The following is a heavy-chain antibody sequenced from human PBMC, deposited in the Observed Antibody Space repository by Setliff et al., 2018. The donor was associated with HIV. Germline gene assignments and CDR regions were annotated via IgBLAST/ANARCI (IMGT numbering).Heavy chain of an antibody. Sequence: ASVKVSCKTSGYRFIGHYLHWVRLAPGQGPEWVGWINPETGDPNYAQKFRGRVLMTRDASITTALLHVAKLTSDDTAIYYCATGIPSDLDYWGQGTLVTVSS. V-gene: IGHV1-2*02. CDR2: INPETGDP. CDR3: ATGIPSDLDY. D-gene: IGHD2-21*01. CDR1: GYRFIGHY. J-gene: IGHJ4*01.